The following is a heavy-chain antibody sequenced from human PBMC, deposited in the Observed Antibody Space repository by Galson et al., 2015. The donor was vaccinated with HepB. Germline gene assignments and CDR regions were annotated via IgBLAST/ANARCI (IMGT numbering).Heavy chain of an antibody. CDR3: ARAPLTGDNWFDL. J-gene: IGHJ5*02. Sequence: SLRLSCAASGFTVSSNYMSWVRQAPGKGLEWVSVIYAGGGTYYADSVKGRFTISRDNTINTLYLHMNSLRAEDTAVYYCARAPLTGDNWFDLWGQGTLVTVSS. D-gene: IGHD7-27*01. CDR1: GFTVSSNY. V-gene: IGHV3-53*01. CDR2: IYAGGGT.